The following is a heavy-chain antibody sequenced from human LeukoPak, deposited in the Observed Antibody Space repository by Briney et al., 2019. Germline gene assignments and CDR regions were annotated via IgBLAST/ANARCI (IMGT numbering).Heavy chain of an antibody. J-gene: IGHJ6*02. CDR2: IYYSGST. CDR1: GGSISSGGYS. Sequence: SQTLSLTCAVSGGSISSGGYSWSWIRQPPGQGLEWIGSIYYSGSTYYNPSLKSRVTISVDTSKNQFSLKLSSVTAADTAVYYCARQGAGGIYYYYYYGMDVWGQGTTVTVSS. CDR3: ARQGAGGIYYYYYYGMDV. V-gene: IGHV4-30-2*03. D-gene: IGHD1-1*01.